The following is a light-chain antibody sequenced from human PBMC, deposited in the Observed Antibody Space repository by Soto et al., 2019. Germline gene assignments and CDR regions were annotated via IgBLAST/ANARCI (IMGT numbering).Light chain of an antibody. CDR2: KAS. J-gene: IGKJ4*01. Sequence: DIQMTQSPSTLSGSVGDRVTITCRASQTISSWLAWYQQKPGKAPKLLIYKASTLKSGVPSRFSGSGSGTEFTLTISSLQPEDFAAYYCQQLYTYPLTFGGGTKVDIK. V-gene: IGKV1-5*03. CDR3: QQLYTYPLT. CDR1: QTISSW.